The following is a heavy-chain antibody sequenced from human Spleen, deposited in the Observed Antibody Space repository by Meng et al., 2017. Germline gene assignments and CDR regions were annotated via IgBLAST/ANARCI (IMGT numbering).Heavy chain of an antibody. CDR2: INHSGST. CDR1: GGPFSDYY. J-gene: IGHJ4*02. D-gene: IGHD4-11*01. CDR3: ARGPTTMAHDFDY. V-gene: IGHV4-34*01. Sequence: QVQLPQGGAGLLKPSETLSLTCVVSGGPFSDYYWSWIRQPPGKGLEWIGEINHSGSTNYNPSLESRATISVDTSQNNLSLKLSSVTAADSAVYYCARGPTTMAHDFDYWGQGTLVTVSS.